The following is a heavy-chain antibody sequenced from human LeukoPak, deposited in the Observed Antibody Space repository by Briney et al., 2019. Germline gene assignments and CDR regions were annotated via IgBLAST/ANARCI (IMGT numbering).Heavy chain of an antibody. CDR1: GYTFASCD. V-gene: IGHV1-8*01. CDR2: MNPNSGNT. J-gene: IGHJ5*02. D-gene: IGHD3-22*01. Sequence: ASVKVSCKASGYTFASCDINWVRQASGQGLEWMGWMNPNSGNTGYAQKFQGRVTMTRTTSTNTAYMELSSLTSEDTAVYYCARDQGPYYYDSSGSGFDPWGQGTLVTVSS. CDR3: ARDQGPYYYDSSGSGFDP.